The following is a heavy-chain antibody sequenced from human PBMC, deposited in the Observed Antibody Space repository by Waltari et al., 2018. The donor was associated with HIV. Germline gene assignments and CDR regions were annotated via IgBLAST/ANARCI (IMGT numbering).Heavy chain of an antibody. V-gene: IGHV4-61*02. CDR3: ARGPTAMVTFDS. D-gene: IGHD5-18*01. CDR2: SHAIGRT. J-gene: IGHJ4*02. CDR1: GGSLRVGGYS. Sequence: QVQLQESGPGLVTPSQTLSLTCTVSGGSLRVGGYSWSWVREPAGRGLEWIGRSHAIGRTNYNPSLRSRVTISVDASKNQFALKLTSVTAADTAVYFCARGPTAMVTFDSWGQGTLVTVSS.